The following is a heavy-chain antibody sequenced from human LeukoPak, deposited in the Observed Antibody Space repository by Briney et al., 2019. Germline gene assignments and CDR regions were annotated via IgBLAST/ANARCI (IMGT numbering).Heavy chain of an antibody. D-gene: IGHD2-2*02. Sequence: GASVKVSCKASGYTFTSYDINWVRQATGQGLEWMGWMNPNSGNTGYAQTFQGRVTMTRNTSISTAYMELSSLRSEDTAVYYCARSRGQRANTREFDYWGQGTLVTVSS. CDR2: MNPNSGNT. CDR1: GYTFTSYD. CDR3: ARSRGQRANTREFDY. J-gene: IGHJ4*02. V-gene: IGHV1-8*01.